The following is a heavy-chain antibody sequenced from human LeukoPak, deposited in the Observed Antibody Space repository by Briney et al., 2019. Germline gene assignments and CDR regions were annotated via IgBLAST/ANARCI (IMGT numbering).Heavy chain of an antibody. CDR2: INPNSGGT. Sequence: ASVKVSCKASGYTFTGYYMHWVRQAPGQGLEWMGWINPNSGGTNYAQKFQGRATMTRDTSISTAYMELSRLRSDDTAVYYCARTFRPLVPNDAFDIWGQGTMVTVSS. D-gene: IGHD6-13*01. J-gene: IGHJ3*02. CDR1: GYTFTGYY. V-gene: IGHV1-2*02. CDR3: ARTFRPLVPNDAFDI.